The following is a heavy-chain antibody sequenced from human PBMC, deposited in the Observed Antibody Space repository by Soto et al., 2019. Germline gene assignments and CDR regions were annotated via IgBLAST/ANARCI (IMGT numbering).Heavy chain of an antibody. V-gene: IGHV4-4*07. Sequence: SETLSLTCTVSGGSISSYYWSWIRQPAGKGLEWIGRIYTSGSTNYNPSLKSRVTMSVDTSKNQFSLKLSSVTAADTAVYYCASLAVAGDLPIDDAFDIWGQGTMVTVS. D-gene: IGHD6-19*01. CDR1: GGSISSYY. CDR2: IYTSGST. CDR3: ASLAVAGDLPIDDAFDI. J-gene: IGHJ3*02.